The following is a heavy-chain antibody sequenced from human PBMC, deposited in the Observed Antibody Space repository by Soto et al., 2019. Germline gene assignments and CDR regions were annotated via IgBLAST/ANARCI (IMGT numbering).Heavy chain of an antibody. Sequence: EVQLLESGGGLVQPGGSLRLSCAASGFTFSSYAMSWVRQAPRKGLEWVSAISGSGGSTYYADSVKGRFTISRDNSKNTLYLQMNSLRAEDTAVYYCAKKGPITMVRGVTRGGMDVWGQGTTVTVSS. CDR3: AKKGPITMVRGVTRGGMDV. CDR1: GFTFSSYA. D-gene: IGHD3-10*01. J-gene: IGHJ6*02. V-gene: IGHV3-23*01. CDR2: ISGSGGST.